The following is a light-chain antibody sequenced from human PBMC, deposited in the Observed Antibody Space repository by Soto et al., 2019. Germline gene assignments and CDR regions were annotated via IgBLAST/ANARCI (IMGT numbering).Light chain of an antibody. V-gene: IGLV2-11*01. J-gene: IGLJ2*01. Sequence: QSALTQPPSVSGSHGRSVTISCTGTSSEVGAYNFVSWYQQYPGKAPKLIIFDVSARPSGVPDRFSGSKSGNTASLTISGLQADDEADYYCCSYAGTYSPVLGGGTNLTVL. CDR2: DVS. CDR1: SSEVGAYNF. CDR3: CSYAGTYSPV.